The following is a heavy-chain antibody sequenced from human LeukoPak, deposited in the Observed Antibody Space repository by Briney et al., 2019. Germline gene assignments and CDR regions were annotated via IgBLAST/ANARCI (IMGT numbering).Heavy chain of an antibody. V-gene: IGHV1-69*05. CDR3: ARARYSSSWHFDY. J-gene: IGHJ4*02. Sequence: ASVKVSCKDSGGTFISYAISWVRQAPGQGLEWMGGIIPIFGTANYAQKFQGRVTITRDTSASTAYMELSSLRSEDTAVYYCARARYSSSWHFDYWGQGTLVTVSS. D-gene: IGHD6-13*01. CDR1: GGTFISYA. CDR2: IIPIFGTA.